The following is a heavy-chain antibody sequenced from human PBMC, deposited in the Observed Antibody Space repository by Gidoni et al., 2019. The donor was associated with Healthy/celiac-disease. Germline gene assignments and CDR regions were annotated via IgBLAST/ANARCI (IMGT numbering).Heavy chain of an antibody. D-gene: IGHD3-3*01. CDR1: GFSLSTSGVG. V-gene: IGHV2-5*02. Sequence: QITLKESGPTLVKPTQTLTLTCTFSGFSLSTSGVGVGWIRQPPGKALEWLALIYWDDDKRYSPSLKSRLTITKDTSKNQVVLTMTNMDPVDTATYYCAHRPRYDFWSGYLYYFDYWGQGTLVTVSS. J-gene: IGHJ4*02. CDR3: AHRPRYDFWSGYLYYFDY. CDR2: IYWDDDK.